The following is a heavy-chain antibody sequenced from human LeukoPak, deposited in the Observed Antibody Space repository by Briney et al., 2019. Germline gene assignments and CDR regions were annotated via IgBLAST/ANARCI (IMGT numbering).Heavy chain of an antibody. CDR3: ARDLGAGAIDAFDI. V-gene: IGHV3-7*01. CDR1: GFTFSRFW. J-gene: IGHJ3*02. CDR2: IKQDGGEK. Sequence: GGSLRLSCAVSGFTFSRFWMSWVRQAPGKGLEWVANIKQDGGEKYYVDSVKGRFVISRDNTKNSLYLQMNSLRAEDTAVYYCARDLGAGAIDAFDIWGQGTMVTVSS. D-gene: IGHD6-25*01.